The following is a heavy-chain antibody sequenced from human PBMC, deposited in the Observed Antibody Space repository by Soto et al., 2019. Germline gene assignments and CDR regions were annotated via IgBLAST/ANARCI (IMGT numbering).Heavy chain of an antibody. J-gene: IGHJ4*02. V-gene: IGHV3-48*02. CDR1: GFSFSSFS. Sequence: EVQLVESGGGLVQPGGSLRLSCAASGFSFSSFSMNWVRQAPEKGLEWLSYITSSSITIYYADSVKGRYTISRDNAKNSLYLQMNSLRDVATAVYYCARDSSSWNFDYWGQGALVTVSS. CDR3: ARDSSSWNFDY. CDR2: ITSSSITI. D-gene: IGHD6-13*01.